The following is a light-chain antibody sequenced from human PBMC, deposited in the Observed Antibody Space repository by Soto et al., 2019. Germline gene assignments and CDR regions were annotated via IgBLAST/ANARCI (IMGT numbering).Light chain of an antibody. CDR2: EVN. CDR3: SSYAGNKIYYV. CDR1: SSDVGGYNF. J-gene: IGLJ1*01. V-gene: IGLV2-8*01. Sequence: QSVLTQPPSASGSPGQSVTISCTGTSSDVGGYNFVSWYQQHPGKAPKLMIFEVNKRPSGVPDRFSGSKSGNTAFLTVSGLHAEDEADYYCSSYAGNKIYYVFGTGTKVNVL.